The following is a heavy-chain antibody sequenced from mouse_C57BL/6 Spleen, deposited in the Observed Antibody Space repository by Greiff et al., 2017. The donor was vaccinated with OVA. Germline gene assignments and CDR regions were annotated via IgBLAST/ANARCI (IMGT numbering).Heavy chain of an antibody. CDR3: AREDGNYWYFDV. Sequence: EVQLVESGGGLVKPGGSLKLSCAASGFTFSSYAMSWVRQTPEKRLEWVATISDGGSYTYYPDNVKGRFTISRDNAKNNLYLQMSHLKSEDTAMYYCAREDGNYWYFDVWGTGTTVTVSS. CDR1: GFTFSSYA. D-gene: IGHD2-1*01. V-gene: IGHV5-4*01. J-gene: IGHJ1*03. CDR2: ISDGGSYT.